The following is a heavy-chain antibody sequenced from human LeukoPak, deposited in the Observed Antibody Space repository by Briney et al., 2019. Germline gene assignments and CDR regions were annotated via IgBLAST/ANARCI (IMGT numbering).Heavy chain of an antibody. D-gene: IGHD4/OR15-4a*01. CDR2: IYPGDSAT. J-gene: IGHJ6*02. Sequence: GESLKISCKGSGYSFTSYWIGWVRQMPGKGLEWMGIIYPGDSATRYSPSFQGQVTISADKSISTAYLQWSSLKASDTAMYYCARQSDTAMVEHYYYYGMDVWGQGTTVSVSS. CDR3: ARQSDTAMVEHYYYYGMDV. CDR1: GYSFTSYW. V-gene: IGHV5-51*01.